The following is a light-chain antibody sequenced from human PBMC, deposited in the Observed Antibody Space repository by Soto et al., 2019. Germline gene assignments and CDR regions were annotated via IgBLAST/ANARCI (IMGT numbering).Light chain of an antibody. J-gene: IGLJ2*01. CDR2: EVS. Sequence: QSALTQPPSASGSPGQSVTISCSGTSSDVGGYNYVSWYQQHPGKAPKLMIYEVSKRPSGVPDRFSGSKSGNTASLTVSGLQAEEEADYNCSSYAGSKKLISGGGTSSPS. V-gene: IGLV2-8*01. CDR1: SSDVGGYNY. CDR3: SSYAGSKKLI.